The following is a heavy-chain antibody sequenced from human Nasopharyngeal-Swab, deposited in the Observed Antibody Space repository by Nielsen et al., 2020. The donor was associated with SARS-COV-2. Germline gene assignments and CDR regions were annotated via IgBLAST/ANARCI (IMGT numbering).Heavy chain of an antibody. Sequence: GGSLRLSCGTSGFTFGTFAMGWVRQASGKGLEWVSVISGSGASTYCGDSVKGRFVISRDNSKNNLYLQMNNLKVEDAAIYYCVKKGQQWLADDAFDTWGQGTLVTISS. D-gene: IGHD6-19*01. CDR2: ISGSGAST. V-gene: IGHV3-23*02. J-gene: IGHJ3*02. CDR3: VKKGQQWLADDAFDT. CDR1: GFTFGTFA.